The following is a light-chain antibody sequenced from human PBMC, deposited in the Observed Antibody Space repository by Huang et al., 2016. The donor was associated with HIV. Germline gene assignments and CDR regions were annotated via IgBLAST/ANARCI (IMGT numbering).Light chain of an antibody. J-gene: IGKJ2*01. CDR3: QKYNSAPYT. Sequence: VTITCRASQDIRNYLAWYQQKPGTAPKLLISAASTLQSGVPSRFSGSGSGADFTLTIGSLQPEDVATYCCQKYNSAPYTFGQGTKLEIK. CDR1: QDIRNY. V-gene: IGKV1-27*01. CDR2: AAS.